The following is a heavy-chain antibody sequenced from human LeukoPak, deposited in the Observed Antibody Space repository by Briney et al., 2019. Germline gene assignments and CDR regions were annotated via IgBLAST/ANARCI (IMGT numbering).Heavy chain of an antibody. Sequence: GASVKVSCKASGYIFTNYYIHWVRQAPGQRLEWMGLINPSGGSTSYAQKFQGRVTMTRDMSTSTVYMELSSLRSEDTAVYYCARVAKQWLIFDYWGQETLVTVSS. CDR1: GYIFTNYY. J-gene: IGHJ4*02. D-gene: IGHD6-19*01. V-gene: IGHV1-46*01. CDR2: INPSGGST. CDR3: ARVAKQWLIFDY.